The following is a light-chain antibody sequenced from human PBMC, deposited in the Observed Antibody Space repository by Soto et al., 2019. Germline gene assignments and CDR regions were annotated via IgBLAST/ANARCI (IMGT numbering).Light chain of an antibody. Sequence: QSALTQPASVSGSPGQSITISCTGTSSDVGAYNYDSWYQQYPGEAPKVIIYDVSHRPAGVSNRFSGSKSGNTASLTISGLQTQDEADYFCSSYTTATTYVLGTGTKV. CDR1: SSDVGAYNY. J-gene: IGLJ1*01. V-gene: IGLV2-14*01. CDR3: SSYTTATTYV. CDR2: DVS.